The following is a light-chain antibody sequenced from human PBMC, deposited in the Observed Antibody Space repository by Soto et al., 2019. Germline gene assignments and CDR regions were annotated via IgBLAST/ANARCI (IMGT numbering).Light chain of an antibody. V-gene: IGKV3-20*01. CDR1: QSVSSSY. J-gene: IGKJ1*01. CDR3: QQYGSSTGWT. CDR2: GAS. Sequence: EIVLTQSPGTLSLSPGERATLSCRASQSVSSSYLAWYQQKPGQAPRLPIYGASSRATGIPDRFSGSGSGTDFTLTISRLEPEDFAVYYCQQYGSSTGWTFGQGTKVEIK.